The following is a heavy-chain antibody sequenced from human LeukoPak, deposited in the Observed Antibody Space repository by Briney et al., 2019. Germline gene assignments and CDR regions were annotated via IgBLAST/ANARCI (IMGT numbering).Heavy chain of an antibody. CDR2: ISSSGSTI. J-gene: IGHJ4*02. V-gene: IGHV3-11*04. CDR3: ARDPAPGSPRYFDY. D-gene: IGHD6-13*01. Sequence: GGSLRLSCAASGYTFSDYYMSWIRQAPGKGLEWVSYISSSGSTIYYADSVKGRFTISRDNAKNSLYLQMNSLRAEDTAVYYCARDPAPGSPRYFDYWGQGTLVTVSS. CDR1: GYTFSDYY.